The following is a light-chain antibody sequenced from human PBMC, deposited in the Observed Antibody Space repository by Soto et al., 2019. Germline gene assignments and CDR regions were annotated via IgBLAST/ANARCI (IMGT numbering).Light chain of an antibody. CDR2: AAS. Sequence: AIQMTQSPSSLSASVGDSVILTCRASQGVGNDLGWYQQKPGEAPKLLIYAASRLQSGVPSRFSGSGSGTYFTLTISSLQPEDFATYYCLQDYNYLTFVGGTKVEIK. CDR3: LQDYNYLT. CDR1: QGVGND. V-gene: IGKV1-6*01. J-gene: IGKJ4*01.